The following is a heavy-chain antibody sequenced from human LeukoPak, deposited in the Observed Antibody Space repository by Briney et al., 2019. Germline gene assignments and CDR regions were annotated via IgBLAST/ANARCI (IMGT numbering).Heavy chain of an antibody. V-gene: IGHV1-69*13. Sequence: ASVKVSCKASGYTFTSYGISWVRQAPGQGLEWMGEIIPIFGTANYAQKFQGRVTITADESTSTAYMELSSLRSEDTAVYYCARAPKPQSSGWYDDAFDIWGQGTMVTVSS. D-gene: IGHD6-19*01. CDR3: ARAPKPQSSGWYDDAFDI. J-gene: IGHJ3*02. CDR2: IIPIFGTA. CDR1: GYTFTSYG.